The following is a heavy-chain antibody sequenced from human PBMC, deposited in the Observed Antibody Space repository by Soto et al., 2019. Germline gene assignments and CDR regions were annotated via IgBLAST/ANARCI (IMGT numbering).Heavy chain of an antibody. CDR1: GGSFGSGRYY. Sequence: XTLSLPSTVSGGSFGSGRYYWSWIRQPPGKGLEWIWYIYYSGSTNYNTSLKSRFTISVDTSKNPFSLKLSSLTAADTAVYYCARGQDNWNYHPGFDYWGQGTLVTVSS. D-gene: IGHD1-7*01. CDR3: ARGQDNWNYHPGFDY. CDR2: IYYSGST. V-gene: IGHV4-61*01. J-gene: IGHJ4*02.